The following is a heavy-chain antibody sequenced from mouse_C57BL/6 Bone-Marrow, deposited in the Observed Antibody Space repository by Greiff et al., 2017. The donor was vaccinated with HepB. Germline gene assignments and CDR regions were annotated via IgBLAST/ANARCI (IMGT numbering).Heavy chain of an antibody. V-gene: IGHV5-9-1*02. CDR2: ISSGGDYI. CDR1: GFTFSSYA. J-gene: IGHJ1*03. Sequence: DVMLVESGEGLVKPGGSLKLSCAASGFTFSSYAMSWVRQTPEKRLEWVAYISSGGDYIYYADTVKGRFPISRDNARNTLYLQMSSLKSEDTALYYGTRDYYGHWYFEVWGTGTTVTVSS. D-gene: IGHD1-1*01. CDR3: TRDYYGHWYFEV.